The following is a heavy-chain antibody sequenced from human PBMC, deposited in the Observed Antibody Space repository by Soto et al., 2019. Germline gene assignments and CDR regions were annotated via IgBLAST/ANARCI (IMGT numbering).Heavy chain of an antibody. CDR2: IYSGGST. CDR3: ARDGREIAAAGTVLDY. J-gene: IGHJ4*02. V-gene: IGHV3-53*01. Sequence: GGSLRLSCAASGFTVSSNYMSWVRQAPGKGLEWVSVIYSGGSTYYADSVKGRLTISRDNSKNTLYLQMNSLRAEDTAVYYCARDGREIAAAGTVLDYWGQGTLVTVSS. D-gene: IGHD6-13*01. CDR1: GFTVSSNY.